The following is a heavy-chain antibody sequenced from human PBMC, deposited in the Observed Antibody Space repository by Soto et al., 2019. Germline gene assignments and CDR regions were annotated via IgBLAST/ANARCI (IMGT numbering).Heavy chain of an antibody. CDR1: GGSFSGYY. CDR2: INHSGST. CDR3: ARGTGYYDSSGYLRRGSRKYYFDY. D-gene: IGHD3-22*01. V-gene: IGHV4-34*01. Sequence: SETLSLTCAVYGGSFSGYYWSWIRQPPGKGLEWIGEINHSGSTNYNPSLKSRVTISVGTSKNQFSLKLSSVTAADTAVYYCARGTGYYDSSGYLRRGSRKYYFDYWGQGTLVTVSS. J-gene: IGHJ4*02.